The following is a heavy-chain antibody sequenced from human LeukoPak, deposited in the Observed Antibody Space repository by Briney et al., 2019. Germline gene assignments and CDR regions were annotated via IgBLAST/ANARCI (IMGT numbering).Heavy chain of an antibody. Sequence: GGSLRLSCAASGFTFDDYAMHWVRQPPGKGLEWVSGISWNSGSIGYADSVKGRFTISRDNAKNSLYLQMNSLRAEDTALYYCARFIAAPYYFDYWGRGTLVTVSS. CDR3: ARFIAAPYYFDY. D-gene: IGHD6-13*01. V-gene: IGHV3-9*01. J-gene: IGHJ4*02. CDR1: GFTFDDYA. CDR2: ISWNSGSI.